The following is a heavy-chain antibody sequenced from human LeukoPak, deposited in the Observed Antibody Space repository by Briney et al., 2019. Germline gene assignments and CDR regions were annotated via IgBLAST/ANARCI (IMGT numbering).Heavy chain of an antibody. CDR3: ARSLSSGSFDY. CDR2: INPSGGST. Sequence: GASVKVSCKASGYTFTSYYMHWVRQAPGQGLEWMGIINPSGGSTSYAQKSQGRVTMTRDTSRSTVYMELSSLRSEDTAVYYCARSLSSGSFDYWGQGTLVTVSS. D-gene: IGHD6-19*01. V-gene: IGHV1-46*01. J-gene: IGHJ4*02. CDR1: GYTFTSYY.